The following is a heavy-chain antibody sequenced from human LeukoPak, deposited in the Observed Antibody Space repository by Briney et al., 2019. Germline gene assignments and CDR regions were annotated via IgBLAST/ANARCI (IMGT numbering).Heavy chain of an antibody. J-gene: IGHJ6*02. V-gene: IGHV1-69*02. CDR3: ARNAYGDYGPYYYGMDV. CDR2: IIPILGIA. D-gene: IGHD4-17*01. Sequence: SVKASCKASGGTFSSYTISWVRQAPGQGLEWMGRIIPILGIANYAQKFQGRVTITADKSTSTAYMELSSLRSEDTAVYYCARNAYGDYGPYYYGMDVWGQGTTVTVSS. CDR1: GGTFSSYT.